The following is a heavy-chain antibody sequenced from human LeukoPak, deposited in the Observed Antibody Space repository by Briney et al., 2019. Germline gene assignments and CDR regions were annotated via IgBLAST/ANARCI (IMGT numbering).Heavy chain of an antibody. Sequence: PGGSLRLSCAASGFTFSSYAMSWVRQAPGKGLEWVSHINYSGSSTFYTDSVKGRFTISRDNSKNTLYLQINNLRAEDTAVYYCAKGTTNGGFHFDYRGQGTLVTVSS. CDR1: GFTFSSYA. CDR3: AKGTTNGGFHFDY. D-gene: IGHD1-1*01. V-gene: IGHV3-23*01. J-gene: IGHJ4*02. CDR2: INYSGSST.